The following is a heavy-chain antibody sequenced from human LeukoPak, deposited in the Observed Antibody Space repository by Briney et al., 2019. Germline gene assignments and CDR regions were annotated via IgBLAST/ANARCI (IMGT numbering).Heavy chain of an antibody. Sequence: AGTLSLTCAVYGWSFSEYYWSWLRQPPGKGLEWIGEITQRGSTNYNPSHKSRVTISVNTSKNQFSLKLSSVTAADTAVYYSARIGTVCGWPDGWSQGTLVTVSA. V-gene: IGHV4-34*01. J-gene: IGHJ4*02. CDR2: ITQRGST. D-gene: IGHD6-19*01. CDR1: GWSFSEYY. CDR3: ARIGTVCGWPDG.